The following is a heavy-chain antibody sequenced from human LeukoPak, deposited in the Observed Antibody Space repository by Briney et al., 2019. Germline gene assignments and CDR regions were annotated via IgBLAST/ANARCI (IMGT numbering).Heavy chain of an antibody. D-gene: IGHD2-2*01. V-gene: IGHV3-48*03. CDR1: GFTFSSYE. J-gene: IGHJ4*02. CDR3: ARARYCSSTSCFGALKY. Sequence: GGSLRLSCAASGFTFSSYEMNWVRQAPGKGLEWVSYISSSGSTIYYADSVKGRFTISRDNAKNSLYQQMNSLRAEDTAVYYCARARYCSSTSCFGALKYWGQGTLVTVSS. CDR2: ISSSGSTI.